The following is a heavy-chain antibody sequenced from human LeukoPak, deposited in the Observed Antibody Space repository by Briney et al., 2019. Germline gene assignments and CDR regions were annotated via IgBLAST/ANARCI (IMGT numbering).Heavy chain of an antibody. D-gene: IGHD6-19*01. V-gene: IGHV3-66*01. CDR3: ARDHRSVAGQFDY. J-gene: IGHJ4*02. Sequence: GGLRLSCAASGLTVSSNYMSWVRQAPGKGLEWVSLTYSGGGTDYTDSVKGRFIISRDNSKNTLYLQMNSLRAEDTAIYYCARDHRSVAGQFDYWGQGTLVTVSS. CDR2: TYSGGGT. CDR1: GLTVSSNY.